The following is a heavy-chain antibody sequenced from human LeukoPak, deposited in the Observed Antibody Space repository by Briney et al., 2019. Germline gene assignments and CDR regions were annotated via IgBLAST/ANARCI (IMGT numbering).Heavy chain of an antibody. D-gene: IGHD4-23*01. CDR3: ARRPNDDGGHPAAFDI. J-gene: IGHJ3*02. CDR1: GGSISSYY. CDR2: IYYSGTT. V-gene: IGHV4-59*08. Sequence: SETLSLTCAVSGGSISSYYWSWIRQPPGKGLEWIGYIYYSGTTYYNPSLQSRVSISVDTSKNQFSLKLSSVTAADTAVYYCARRPNDDGGHPAAFDIWGQGTMVTVSS.